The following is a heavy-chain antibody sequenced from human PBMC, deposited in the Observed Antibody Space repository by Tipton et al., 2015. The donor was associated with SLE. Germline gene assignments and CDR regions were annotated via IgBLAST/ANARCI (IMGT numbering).Heavy chain of an antibody. J-gene: IGHJ4*02. D-gene: IGHD3-10*01. CDR1: GFTFNTYN. V-gene: IGHV3-21*01. CDR2: ISTSSSYT. Sequence: SLRLSCAASGFTFNTYNMNWVRQAPGRGLEWVSSISTSSSYTYYADSVKGRFTISRDNANNSLYLQMNSLRVEDTGVYYCAVDYYGSGSPPSYWGQGTLVTVSS. CDR3: AVDYYGSGSPPSY.